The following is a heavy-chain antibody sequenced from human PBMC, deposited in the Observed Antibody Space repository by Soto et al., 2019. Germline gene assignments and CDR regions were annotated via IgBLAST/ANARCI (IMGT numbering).Heavy chain of an antibody. J-gene: IGHJ4*02. Sequence: VGSLRLSCVASGFNLSHPWMTWVRQAAGKGLEWVGRIKSKTDGGTADYAAPVKGRATISRDDSKNTVYLQMNSLKTEDTAVYYCTTGIYYDILTGYHNVAYWGQGALVTVSS. CDR1: GFNLSHPW. V-gene: IGHV3-15*01. D-gene: IGHD3-9*01. CDR3: TTGIYYDILTGYHNVAY. CDR2: IKSKTDGGTA.